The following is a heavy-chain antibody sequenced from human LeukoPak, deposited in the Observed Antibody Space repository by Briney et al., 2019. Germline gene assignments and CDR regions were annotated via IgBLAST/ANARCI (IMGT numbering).Heavy chain of an antibody. Sequence: GASVKVSCKASGYTFTTYYMHWVRQAPGQGLEWMGIISPSGGSTTYAQKFQGRVTMTRDTSTSTVYMELSGLRSDDTAVYYCARDHGSGSYCDSWGQGTLVTVSS. CDR3: ARDHGSGSYCDS. D-gene: IGHD3-10*01. V-gene: IGHV1-46*01. CDR2: ISPSGGST. CDR1: GYTFTTYY. J-gene: IGHJ4*02.